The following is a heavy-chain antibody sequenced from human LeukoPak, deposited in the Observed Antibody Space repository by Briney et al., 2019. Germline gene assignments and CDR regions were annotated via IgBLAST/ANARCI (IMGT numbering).Heavy chain of an antibody. V-gene: IGHV1-2*02. CDR1: GYTFTGYY. Sequence: ASVKVSCKASGYTFTGYYMHWVRQAPGQGLEWMGWINPNSGGTNYAQKFQGRVTMTRDTSISTAYMELSRLRSDDTAVYYCARDPGTSSSSPPAYYYYYYMDVWGKGTTVTVSS. J-gene: IGHJ6*03. D-gene: IGHD6-6*01. CDR2: INPNSGGT. CDR3: ARDPGTSSSSPPAYYYYYYMDV.